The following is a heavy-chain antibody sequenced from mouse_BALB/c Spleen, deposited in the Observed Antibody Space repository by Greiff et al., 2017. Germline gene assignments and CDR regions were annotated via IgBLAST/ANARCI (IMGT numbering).Heavy chain of an antibody. CDR2: IWAGGST. V-gene: IGHV2-9*02. CDR3: ARDPGYDGYYGGFAY. CDR1: GFSLTSYG. J-gene: IGHJ3*01. Sequence: QVQLKESGPGLVAPSQSLSITCTVSGFSLTSYGVHWVRQPPGKGLEWLGVIWAGGSTNYNSALMSRLSISKDNSKSQVFLKMNSLQTDDTAMYYCARDPGYDGYYGGFAYWGQGTLVTVSA. D-gene: IGHD2-3*01.